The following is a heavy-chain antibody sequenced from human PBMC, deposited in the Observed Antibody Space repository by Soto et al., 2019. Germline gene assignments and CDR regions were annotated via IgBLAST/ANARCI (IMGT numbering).Heavy chain of an antibody. D-gene: IGHD2-15*01. J-gene: IGHJ4*02. CDR1: GFTFSNYN. Sequence: GGSLRLSCVASGFTFSNYNMGWVRQGPGKGLEWVAVVSIGGSTHYADSVRGRFTISRDNSKNTLSLQMNSLTAEDTAVYFCAKRRGAGGHFDYWGQGALVTVSS. CDR2: VSIGGST. V-gene: IGHV3-53*01. CDR3: AKRRGAGGHFDY.